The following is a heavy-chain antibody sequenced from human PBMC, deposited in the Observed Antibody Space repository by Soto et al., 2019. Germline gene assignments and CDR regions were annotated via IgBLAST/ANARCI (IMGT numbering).Heavy chain of an antibody. CDR2: IYTSGST. CDR1: GGSISSYY. CDR3: ARGDRYDYTLYAFDI. D-gene: IGHD5-12*01. V-gene: IGHV4-4*07. Sequence: QVQLQESGPGLVKPSETLSLTCTVSGGSISSYYWSWIRQPAGKGLDWIGRIYTSGSTNYNPSLKSRVTMSVDTSKNQFSLQLSSVSAADTAVYYCARGDRYDYTLYAFDIWGQGTMVTVSS. J-gene: IGHJ3*02.